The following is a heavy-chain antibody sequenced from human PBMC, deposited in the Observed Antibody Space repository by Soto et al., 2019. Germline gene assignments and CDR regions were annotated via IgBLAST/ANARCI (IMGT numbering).Heavy chain of an antibody. Sequence: PGESLRISYKASGYIINNYWIGWVRQMPGQGLEWMGIIFPDDSDTRYSPSFQGHVTISVDKSISTAYVQWSSLKASDSAIYYCFRGGVTSRTFDYWGQGTLVTVSS. CDR2: IFPDDSDT. CDR1: GYIINNYW. V-gene: IGHV5-51*01. CDR3: FRGGVTSRTFDY. J-gene: IGHJ4*02. D-gene: IGHD3-16*01.